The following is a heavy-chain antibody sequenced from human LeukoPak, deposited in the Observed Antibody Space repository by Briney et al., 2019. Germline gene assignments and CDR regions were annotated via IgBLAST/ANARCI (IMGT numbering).Heavy chain of an antibody. CDR3: ARQNERWPQLSRPFDL. V-gene: IGHV3-53*01. J-gene: IGHJ3*01. Sequence: GGSLRLSCAASGFTVNNKFMAWVRQAPGKGLEWVAGIYSGGTTYYPDSVKGRVTISRDTSKNLLSLQMNSLRAEDTALYYCARQNERWPQLSRPFDLWGLGTMVTVSS. D-gene: IGHD5-24*01. CDR2: IYSGGTT. CDR1: GFTVNNKF.